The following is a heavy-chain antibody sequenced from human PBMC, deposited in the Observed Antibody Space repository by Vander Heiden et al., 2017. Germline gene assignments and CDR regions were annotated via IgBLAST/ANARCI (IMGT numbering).Heavy chain of an antibody. V-gene: IGHV3-9*01. CDR2: ISWNSGSI. CDR3: AKDSHSSGLAD. D-gene: IGHD6-19*01. Sequence: EVQRVESGGGLVQPGRSLRLSCAAPGFTFDDYAMHWVRQAPGKGLEWVSGISWNSGSIGYADSVKGRFTISRDNAKNSLYLQMNSLRAEDTALYYCAKDSHSSGLADWGQGTLVTVSS. J-gene: IGHJ4*02. CDR1: GFTFDDYA.